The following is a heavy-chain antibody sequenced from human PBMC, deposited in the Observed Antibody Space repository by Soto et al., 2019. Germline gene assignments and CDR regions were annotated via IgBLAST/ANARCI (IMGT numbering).Heavy chain of an antibody. CDR2: ISYDGSNK. D-gene: IGHD3-3*01. V-gene: IGHV3-30-3*01. J-gene: IGHJ5*02. CDR3: ARDHYDFWSGYWNWFDP. CDR1: GFTFSSYA. Sequence: QVQLVESGGGVVQPGRSLRLSCAASGFTFSSYAMHWVRQAPGKGLEWVAVISYDGSNKYYADSVKGRFTISRDNSKNTLYLQMNSLRAEDTAVYYCARDHYDFWSGYWNWFDPWGQGTLVTVSP.